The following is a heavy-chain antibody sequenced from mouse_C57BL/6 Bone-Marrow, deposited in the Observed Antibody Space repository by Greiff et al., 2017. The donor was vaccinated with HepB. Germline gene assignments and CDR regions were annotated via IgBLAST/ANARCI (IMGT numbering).Heavy chain of an antibody. CDR3: ARSSITTVGFDY. CDR2: IDPSDSYT. V-gene: IGHV1-50*01. Sequence: VQLQQPGAELVKPGASVKLSCKASGYTFTSYWMQWVNQRPGQGLEWIGEIDPSDSYTNYNQKFKGKATLTVDTSSSTAYMQLSSLTSEDSAVYYCARSSITTVGFDYWGQGTTLTVSS. CDR1: GYTFTSYW. D-gene: IGHD1-1*01. J-gene: IGHJ2*01.